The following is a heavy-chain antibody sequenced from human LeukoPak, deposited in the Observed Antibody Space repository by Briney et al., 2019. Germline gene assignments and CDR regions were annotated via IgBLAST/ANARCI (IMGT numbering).Heavy chain of an antibody. CDR1: GYTFTSYA. D-gene: IGHD2-2*02. J-gene: IGHJ5*02. Sequence: ASVKVSCKASGYTFTSYAMHWVRQAPGQRLEWMGWINAGNGNTKYSQNFQGRVTITRDTSATTAYMELSGLRSEDTAVYYCAREGMWDCSSSTCYRWFDPWGQGTLVTVSS. CDR2: INAGNGNT. CDR3: AREGMWDCSSSTCYRWFDP. V-gene: IGHV1-3*01.